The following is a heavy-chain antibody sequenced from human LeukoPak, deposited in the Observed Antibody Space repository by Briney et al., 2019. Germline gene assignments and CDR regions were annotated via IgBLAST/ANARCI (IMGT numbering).Heavy chain of an antibody. CDR2: INHSGST. D-gene: IGHD3-3*01. Sequence: SETLSLTCAVYGGSFSGYYWSWIRQPPGKGLEWIGEINHSGSTNYNPSLKSRVTISVDTSKNQFSLKLSSVTAADTAVYYCARRLWSGDSGWFDPWGQGTLVTVSS. CDR1: GGSFSGYY. J-gene: IGHJ5*02. V-gene: IGHV4-34*01. CDR3: ARRLWSGDSGWFDP.